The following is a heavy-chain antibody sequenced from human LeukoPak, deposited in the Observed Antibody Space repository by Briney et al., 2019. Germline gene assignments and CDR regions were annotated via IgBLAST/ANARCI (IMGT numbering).Heavy chain of an antibody. CDR3: AKDVYNKAFDY. CDR2: ISASGGST. J-gene: IGHJ4*02. Sequence: PGGSLRLSCAASGFTFSSYAMSWVRQPPGKGLDWVSGISASGGSTYYADSVKGRFTISRDGSKNTLYLQMNSLRAEDTAIYYCAKDVYNKAFDYWGQGTLVTVSS. D-gene: IGHD5-24*01. CDR1: GFTFSSYA. V-gene: IGHV3-23*01.